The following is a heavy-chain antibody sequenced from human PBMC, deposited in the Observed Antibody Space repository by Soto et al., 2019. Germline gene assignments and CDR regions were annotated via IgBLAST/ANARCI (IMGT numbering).Heavy chain of an antibody. CDR3: AASPAIQLWLPLDY. Sequence: SVKVSCKASGFTFTSSAVQWVRQARGQRLEWIGWIVVGSGNTNYAQKFQERVTITRDMSTSTAYMELSSLRSEDPAVYYCAASPAIQLWLPLDYWGQGTLVTVSS. V-gene: IGHV1-58*01. CDR2: IVVGSGNT. CDR1: GFTFTSSA. D-gene: IGHD5-18*01. J-gene: IGHJ4*02.